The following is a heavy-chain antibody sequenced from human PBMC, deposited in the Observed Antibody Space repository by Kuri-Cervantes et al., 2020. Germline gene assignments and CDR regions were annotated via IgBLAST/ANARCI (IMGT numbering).Heavy chain of an antibody. CDR2: IWYDGSNK. Sequence: GGSLRLSCAASGFTLSSYGMHWVRQAPGKGLEWVAVIWYDGSNKYYADSVKGRFTISRDNSKNTLYLQMNSLRAEDTAVYYCARDRVDDSSSWYYYYCGMDVWGQGTTVTVSS. CDR3: ARDRVDDSSSWYYYYCGMDV. V-gene: IGHV3-33*08. CDR1: GFTLSSYG. D-gene: IGHD6-13*01. J-gene: IGHJ6*02.